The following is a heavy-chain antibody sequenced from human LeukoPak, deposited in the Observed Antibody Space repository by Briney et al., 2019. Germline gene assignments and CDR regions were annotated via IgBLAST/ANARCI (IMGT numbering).Heavy chain of an antibody. V-gene: IGHV3-23*05. CDR2: ISISGGIT. J-gene: IGHJ4*02. CDR3: AKGGSPLDF. Sequence: PGGSLRLSCAASGFTFSSYVMSWVRQAPGKGLEWVSSISISGGITYYADSVKGRFTVSRDNSQNTLYLQINTLIAEDTAVYYCAKGGSPLDFWGQGTLVAVSS. CDR1: GFTFSSYV. D-gene: IGHD3-16*01.